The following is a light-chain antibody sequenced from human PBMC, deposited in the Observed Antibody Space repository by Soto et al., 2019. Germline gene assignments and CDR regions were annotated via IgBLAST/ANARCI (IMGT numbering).Light chain of an antibody. CDR1: QSVASSY. CDR3: QQYGNSQFN. CDR2: GAS. Sequence: EIVLTQSPGTLSLSPGERATLSCRASQSVASSYLAWYQQKPGQAPRLVIHGASSRATGIPDRFSGSGSGTDFILTISRLEPEDFAVYYCQQYGNSQFNLGPGTKVDSK. J-gene: IGKJ3*01. V-gene: IGKV3-20*01.